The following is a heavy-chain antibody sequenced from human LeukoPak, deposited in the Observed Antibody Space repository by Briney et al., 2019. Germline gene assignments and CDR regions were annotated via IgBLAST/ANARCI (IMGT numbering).Heavy chain of an antibody. J-gene: IGHJ4*02. CDR3: AKAYIAAAGTADDY. CDR2: ISSSGSTI. D-gene: IGHD6-13*01. CDR1: GFTFSDYY. V-gene: IGHV3-11*01. Sequence: GGSLRLSCAASGFTFSDYYMSWIRQAPGKGLEWVSYISSSGSTIYYADSVKGRFTISRDNAKNSLYLQMNSLRAEDTAVYYCAKAYIAAAGTADDYWGQGTLVTVSS.